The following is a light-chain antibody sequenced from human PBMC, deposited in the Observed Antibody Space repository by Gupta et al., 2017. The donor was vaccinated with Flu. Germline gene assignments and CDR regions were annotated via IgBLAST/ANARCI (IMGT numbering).Light chain of an antibody. J-gene: IGLJ1*01. CDR2: EGG. Sequence: QSALTQPASVSGAPGQSITIPCTGVSSDVGTYNLVSWYQQHPGKAPKLMIYEGGKRPSGVSNRFSGSKSGNTASLTISGLQAEDEADYYCCSYAGSSASVFGTGTKVTVL. V-gene: IGLV2-23*01. CDR3: CSYAGSSASV. CDR1: SSDVGTYNL.